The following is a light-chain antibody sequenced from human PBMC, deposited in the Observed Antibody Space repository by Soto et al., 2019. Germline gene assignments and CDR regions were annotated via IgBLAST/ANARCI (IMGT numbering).Light chain of an antibody. J-gene: IGKJ4*01. CDR3: PWRSDWPPRLT. CDR1: ESIGNY. CDR2: DAS. Sequence: EVVLTQSPATLSLSPGERATLSCRASESIGNYLAWYQQKLGQAPKLLISDASHRAIGIPGRFSGDGSGTDFTLTISSLEPEDFAVYYCPWRSDWPPRLTFGGGTKVEIK. V-gene: IGKV3-11*01.